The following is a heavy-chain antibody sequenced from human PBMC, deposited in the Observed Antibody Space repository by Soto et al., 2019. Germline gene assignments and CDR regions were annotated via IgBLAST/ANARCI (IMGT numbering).Heavy chain of an antibody. CDR3: ARVLASFQLKGDAFDI. D-gene: IGHD3-3*01. V-gene: IGHV4-34*01. J-gene: IGHJ3*02. CDR1: GGSFSGYY. Sequence: SETLSLTCAVYGGSFSGYYWSWIRQPPGKGLEWIGEINHSGSTNYNPSLKSRVTISVDTSKNQFSLKLSSVTAADTAVYYCARVLASFQLKGDAFDIWGQGTMVTVSS. CDR2: INHSGST.